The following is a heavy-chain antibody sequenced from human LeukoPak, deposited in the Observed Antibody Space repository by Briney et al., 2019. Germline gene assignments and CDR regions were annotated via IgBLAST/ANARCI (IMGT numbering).Heavy chain of an antibody. CDR2: IWSDGTNR. Sequence: GGSLRLSCAASGFIFSHYGMHWVRQAPSKRVEGVTVIWSDGTNRYYADSVKGRFSINRDDSQKRVFLQMDSLRAEDTAVYYCARDAQRGFDYSNSLQYWGQGALVTVSS. V-gene: IGHV3-33*01. D-gene: IGHD4-11*01. CDR3: ARDAQRGFDYSNSLQY. CDR1: GFIFSHYG. J-gene: IGHJ4*02.